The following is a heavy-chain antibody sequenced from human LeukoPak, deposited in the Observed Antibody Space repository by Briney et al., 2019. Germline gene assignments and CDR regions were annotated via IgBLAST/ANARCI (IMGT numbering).Heavy chain of an antibody. CDR2: INHSGST. D-gene: IGHD6-19*01. CDR1: GGSFSGYD. V-gene: IGHV4-34*01. J-gene: IGHJ3*02. Sequence: SETLSLTCAVYGGSFSGYDWSWIRQPPGKGLEWIGEINHSGSTNYNPSLKSRVTISVDTSKNQFSLKLSSVTAEDTAVSYCARYAGYRYSNGWFHIWGQGTMVTVTS. CDR3: ARYAGYRYSNGWFHI.